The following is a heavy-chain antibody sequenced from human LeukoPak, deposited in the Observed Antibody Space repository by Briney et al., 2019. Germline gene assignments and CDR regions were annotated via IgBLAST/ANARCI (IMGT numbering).Heavy chain of an antibody. CDR3: AVHRSLDIVVVSAGNTGNWFDP. CDR2: IHYTWGT. CDR1: GDSVTSTHYY. D-gene: IGHD2-2*01. J-gene: IGHJ5*02. V-gene: IGHV4-39*01. Sequence: ASETLSLTCTVSGDSVTSTHYYWGWIRQPPGKGPEWIGSIHYTWGTKYTPPLESRVTISVDTSKNQFSLKLRSVTAADTAMYYCAVHRSLDIVVVSAGNTGNWFDPWGQGSLVAVSS.